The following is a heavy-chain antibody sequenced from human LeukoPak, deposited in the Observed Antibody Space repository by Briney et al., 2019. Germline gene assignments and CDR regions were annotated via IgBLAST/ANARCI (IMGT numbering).Heavy chain of an antibody. CDR3: ARLVPERFFQLNPEGYYDY. J-gene: IGHJ4*02. CDR1: DEPFSGYY. D-gene: IGHD3-3*01. V-gene: IGHV4-34*01. Sequence: PSETLSLTCAISDEPFSGYYWGWIRQPPGKGLELIGEINRSGNTDYNPSLKSRVSMSIDTSKNQLSLNLISVTAADTAVYYCARLVPERFFQLNPEGYYDYWGQGTLVTVSS. CDR2: INRSGNT.